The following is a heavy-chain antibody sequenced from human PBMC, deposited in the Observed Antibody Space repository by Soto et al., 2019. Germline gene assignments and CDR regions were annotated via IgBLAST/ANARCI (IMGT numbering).Heavy chain of an antibody. V-gene: IGHV1-18*01. Sequence: QVQLVQSGAEVKKPGASVKVSCKASGYTFNTYAISWVRQAPGQGLEWMGWINAYNGNTKYAQKLQGRVTMTTDTPTSTAYMELRSLSSDDTAVYYCARDGPPMDYWGQGTLVTVSS. CDR3: ARDGPPMDY. J-gene: IGHJ4*02. D-gene: IGHD2-2*01. CDR1: GYTFNTYA. CDR2: INAYNGNT.